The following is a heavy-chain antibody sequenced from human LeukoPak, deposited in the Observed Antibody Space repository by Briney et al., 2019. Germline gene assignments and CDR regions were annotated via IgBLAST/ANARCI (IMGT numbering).Heavy chain of an antibody. Sequence: PGGSLRLSCAASGFTFSSYVMHWVRQAPGKGLEWVAIISYDGSNEYYADSVKGRFTISRDNSKNTLYLQMNSLRAEDTAVYYCAKDKAWWGGFDPWGQGTLVTVSS. CDR1: GFTFSSYV. V-gene: IGHV3-30*04. CDR2: ISYDGSNE. D-gene: IGHD3-3*01. J-gene: IGHJ5*02. CDR3: AKDKAWWGGFDP.